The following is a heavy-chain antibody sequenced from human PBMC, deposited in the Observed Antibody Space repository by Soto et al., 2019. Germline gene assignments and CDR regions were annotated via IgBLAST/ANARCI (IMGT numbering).Heavy chain of an antibody. V-gene: IGHV1-2*04. CDR2: INPNSGGT. D-gene: IGHD3-9*01. J-gene: IGHJ6*02. CDR1: GYTFTGYY. Sequence: ASVKVSCKASGYTFTGYYMHWVRQAPGQGLEWMGWINPNSGGTNYAQKFQGWVTMTRDTSISTAYMELSRLRSDDTAVYYCAREGGTEYYDILGYYYYGMDVWGQGTTVTVSS. CDR3: AREGGTEYYDILGYYYYGMDV.